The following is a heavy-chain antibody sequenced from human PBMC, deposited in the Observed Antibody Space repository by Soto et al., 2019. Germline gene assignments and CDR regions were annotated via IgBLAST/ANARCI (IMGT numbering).Heavy chain of an antibody. D-gene: IGHD3-16*01. J-gene: IGHJ3*02. CDR3: VGSAGGSPPWFDI. V-gene: IGHV1-3*01. CDR2: INAGNGDT. CDR1: GYTFTRYA. Sequence: ASVKVSCKASGYTFTRYAVHWVRQAPGQSLEWMGWINAGNGDTKYSQNFQGRVTNTRDTSASIADMELSSLRYEDTAVYYCVGSAGGSPPWFDIWGQGTMVTVSS.